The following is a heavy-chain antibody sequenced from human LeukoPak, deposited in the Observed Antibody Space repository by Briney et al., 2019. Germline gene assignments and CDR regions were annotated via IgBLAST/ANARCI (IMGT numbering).Heavy chain of an antibody. J-gene: IGHJ4*02. CDR3: ARDRGAEAYFDY. D-gene: IGHD3-10*01. CDR1: GLIFSNYV. CDR2: TSYDGSDK. V-gene: IGHV3-30*03. Sequence: GGSLRLSCAASGLIFSNYVMHWVRQAPGRGLEWVAGTSYDGSDKYYADSVKGRFTISRDNSKNTLYLQMNSLRAEDTAVYYCARDRGAEAYFDYWGQGTLVTVSS.